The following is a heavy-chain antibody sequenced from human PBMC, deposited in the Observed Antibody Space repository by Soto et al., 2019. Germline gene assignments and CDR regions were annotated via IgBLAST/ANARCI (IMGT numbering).Heavy chain of an antibody. V-gene: IGHV1-69*08. Sequence: QVQLVQSGAEVKKPGSSVKVSCKASGGTFSSYTISWVRQAAGQGLEWMGRIIPILGIANYAQKFQGRVRITADKSTSTAYIELSSLRSEDTAVYYCAREGRDGFDTGGQGTLVTVSS. CDR1: GGTFSSYT. CDR3: AREGRDGFDT. J-gene: IGHJ5*02. CDR2: IIPILGIA.